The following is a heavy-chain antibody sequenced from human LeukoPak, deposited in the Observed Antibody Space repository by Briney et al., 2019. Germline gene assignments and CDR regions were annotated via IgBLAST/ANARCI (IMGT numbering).Heavy chain of an antibody. J-gene: IGHJ5*02. CDR3: ALRDTAMVGS. D-gene: IGHD5-18*01. V-gene: IGHV3-23*01. CDR1: GFTFTTYA. Sequence: PGGSLRLSCAASGFTFTTYAMSWVRQAPGKGLEWVSSVSKSDGTTYYADSVKGRLTISRDNSKNTLHLQMNGLRAEDTAVYYCALRDTAMVGSWGQGTLVTVSS. CDR2: VSKSDGTT.